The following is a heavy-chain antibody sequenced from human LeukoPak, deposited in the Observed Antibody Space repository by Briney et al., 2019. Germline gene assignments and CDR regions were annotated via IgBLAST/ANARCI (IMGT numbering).Heavy chain of an antibody. CDR2: IYSGGST. CDR3: ASSHWVPDAFDI. V-gene: IGHV3-66*01. CDR1: GFTVSSNY. J-gene: IGHJ3*02. Sequence: PGGSLRLSCAASGFTVSSNYMSWVRQAPGKGLEWVSVIYSGGSTYYADSVKGRLTISRDNSKNTLYLQMNSLRAEDTAVYYCASSHWVPDAFDIWGQGTMVTVSS. D-gene: IGHD7-27*01.